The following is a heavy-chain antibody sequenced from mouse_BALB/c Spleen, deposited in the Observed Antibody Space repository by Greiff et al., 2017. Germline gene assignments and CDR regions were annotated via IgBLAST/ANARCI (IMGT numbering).Heavy chain of an antibody. J-gene: IGHJ3*01. CDR1: GFSLTSYG. CDR3: ASDYYVGFAY. Sequence: VKVVESGPGLVQPSQSLSITCTVSGFSLTSYGVHWVRQSPGKGLEWLGVIWSGGSTDYNAAFISRLSISKDNSKSQVFFKMNSLQANDTAIYYCASDYYVGFAYWGQGTLVTVSA. CDR2: IWSGGST. D-gene: IGHD1-1*01. V-gene: IGHV2-2*02.